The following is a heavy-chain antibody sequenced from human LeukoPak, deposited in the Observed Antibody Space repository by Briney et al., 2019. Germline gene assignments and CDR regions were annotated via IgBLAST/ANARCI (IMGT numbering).Heavy chain of an antibody. Sequence: GGSLRLSCAASGFTFSIYAMHWVRQAPGKGLEWVAVISSDGGDKYYADSVKGRFTISRDNSKTTLYLQMNSLRSEDTAVYYGAKGRGRRPGSLYDFDYWGQGTLVIVS. V-gene: IGHV3-30*04. CDR3: AKGRGRRPGSLYDFDY. CDR1: GFTFSIYA. CDR2: ISSDGGDK. J-gene: IGHJ4*02. D-gene: IGHD1-26*01.